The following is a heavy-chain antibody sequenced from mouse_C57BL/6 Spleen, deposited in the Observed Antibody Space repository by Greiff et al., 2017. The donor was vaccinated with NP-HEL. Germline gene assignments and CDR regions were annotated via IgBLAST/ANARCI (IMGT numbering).Heavy chain of an antibody. V-gene: IGHV2-9-1*01. Sequence: VKLVESGPGLVAPSQSLSITCTVSGFSLTSYAISWVRQPPGKGLEWLGVIWTGGGTNYNSALKSRLSISKDNSKSQVFLKMNSLQTDDTARYYCARGIDGGGKEYYFDYWGQGTTLTVSS. CDR1: GFSLTSYA. J-gene: IGHJ2*01. D-gene: IGHD1-1*02. CDR2: IWTGGGT. CDR3: ARGIDGGGKEYYFDY.